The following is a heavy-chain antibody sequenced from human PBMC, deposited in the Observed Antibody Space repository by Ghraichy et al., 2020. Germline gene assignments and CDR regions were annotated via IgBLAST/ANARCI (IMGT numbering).Heavy chain of an antibody. V-gene: IGHV3-33*01. CDR3: ARDSIPYYYYGMDV. CDR2: IWYDGSNK. CDR1: GFTFSSYG. D-gene: IGHD2-2*02. Sequence: GGSPRLSCAASGFTFSSYGMHWVRQAPGKGLEWVAVIWYDGSNKYYADSVKGRFTISRDNSKNTLYLQMNSLRAEDTAVYYCARDSIPYYYYGMDVWGQGTTVTVSS. J-gene: IGHJ6*02.